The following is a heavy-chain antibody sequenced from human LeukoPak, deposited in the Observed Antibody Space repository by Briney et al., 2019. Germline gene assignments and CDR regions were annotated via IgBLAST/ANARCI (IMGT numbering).Heavy chain of an antibody. Sequence: SETLSLTCAVAGGSVSSSYWWTWVRQPPGKGLEWIGEINHSGSTHYNPSLESRVTISLDKSKNQFSLKLTSVTAADTAVYYCARDLPGSGHNLDYWGQGTLVAVSS. V-gene: IGHV4-4*02. CDR2: INHSGST. CDR1: GGSVSSSYW. J-gene: IGHJ4*02. D-gene: IGHD3-10*01. CDR3: ARDLPGSGHNLDY.